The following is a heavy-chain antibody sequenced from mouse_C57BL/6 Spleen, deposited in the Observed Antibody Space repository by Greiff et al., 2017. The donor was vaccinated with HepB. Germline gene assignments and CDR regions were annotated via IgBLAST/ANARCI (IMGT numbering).Heavy chain of an antibody. CDR3: ARGPVVSYAMDY. Sequence: QVQLQQPGTELVKPGASVKLSCKASGYTFTSYWMHWVKQRPGQGLEWIGNIKPSNGGTNYNEKFKSKATLTVDKSSSTAYMQLSSLTSEDSAVYYCARGPVVSYAMDYWGQGTSVTVTS. CDR1: GYTFTSYW. D-gene: IGHD1-1*01. CDR2: IKPSNGGT. J-gene: IGHJ4*01. V-gene: IGHV1-53*01.